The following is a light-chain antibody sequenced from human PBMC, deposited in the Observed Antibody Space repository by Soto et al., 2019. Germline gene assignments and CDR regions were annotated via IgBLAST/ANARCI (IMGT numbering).Light chain of an antibody. CDR3: QLYSRSPRQIT. J-gene: IGKJ5*01. V-gene: IGKV3-20*01. Sequence: EIVLTQSPGTLSLSPGERATLSCRASQSVSNNYLAWYQQKPGQAPRLVIFDISNRATGIPDRFSGSGSGTDCTLTISRLEPEDFAVYYCQLYSRSPRQITFGQGTRRRL. CDR2: DIS. CDR1: QSVSNNY.